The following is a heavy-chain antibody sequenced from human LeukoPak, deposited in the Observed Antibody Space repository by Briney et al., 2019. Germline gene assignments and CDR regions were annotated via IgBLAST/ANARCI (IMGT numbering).Heavy chain of an antibody. J-gene: IGHJ5*02. CDR1: GGSFSGYY. D-gene: IGHD3-10*01. Sequence: SETLSLTRAVYGGSFSGYYWSWIRQPPGKGLEWIGEINHSGSTNYNPSLKSRVTISVDTSKNQFSLKLSSVTAADTAVYYCARGYGSGSYYPWFDPWGQGTLVTVSS. V-gene: IGHV4-34*01. CDR2: INHSGST. CDR3: ARGYGSGSYYPWFDP.